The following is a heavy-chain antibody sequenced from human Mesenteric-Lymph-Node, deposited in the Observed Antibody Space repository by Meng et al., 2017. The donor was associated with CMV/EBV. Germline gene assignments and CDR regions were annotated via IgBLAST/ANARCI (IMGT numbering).Heavy chain of an antibody. CDR3: ARVGASAATRGKYYFDN. Sequence: KVSCKASGYSVNSYWIGWVRQVPGEGLEWMGIVYPGDGDTRYSPSFQGRVTISVDKSITTAYLQWNSLKASDTAIYYCARVGASAATRGKYYFDNWGQGTLVTVSS. J-gene: IGHJ4*02. CDR2: VYPGDGDT. V-gene: IGHV5-51*01. D-gene: IGHD2-15*01. CDR1: GYSVNSYW.